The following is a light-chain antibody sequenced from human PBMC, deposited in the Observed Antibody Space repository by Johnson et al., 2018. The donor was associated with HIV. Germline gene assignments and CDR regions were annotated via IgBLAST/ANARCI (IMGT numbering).Light chain of an antibody. CDR2: ENN. V-gene: IGLV1-51*02. J-gene: IGLJ1*01. Sequence: QSVLTQPPSVYAAPGQKVTISCSGSSSNIGNNYVSWYQQLPGTAPKLLIYENNKRPSGIPDRFSGSKSGTSATLGITGLQTGDEADYYCGTWDSSLSADSYVFGSGTKVTVL. CDR1: SSNIGNNY. CDR3: GTWDSSLSADSYV.